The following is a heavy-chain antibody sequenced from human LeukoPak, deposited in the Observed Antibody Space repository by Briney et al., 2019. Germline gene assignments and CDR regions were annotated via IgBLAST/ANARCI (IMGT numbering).Heavy chain of an antibody. D-gene: IGHD3-16*01. CDR1: GGSISSSSYY. V-gene: IGHV4-39*01. J-gene: IGHJ3*02. CDR3: ARHVRSRSSVMYAFDI. Sequence: PSETLSLTCTVSGGSISSSSYYWSWIRQPPGKGLEWIGEINHSGSTNCNPSLKSRVTISVDTSKNQFSLKLSSVTAADTAVYYCARHVRSRSSVMYAFDIWGQGTMFTVSS. CDR2: INHSGST.